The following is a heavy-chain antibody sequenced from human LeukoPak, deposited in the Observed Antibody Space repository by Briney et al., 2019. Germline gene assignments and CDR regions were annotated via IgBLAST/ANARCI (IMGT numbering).Heavy chain of an antibody. CDR1: GGSISSGGYY. CDR2: IYYSGST. V-gene: IGHV4-39*01. D-gene: IGHD2-2*01. Sequence: PSETLSLTCTVSGGSISSGGYYWTWIRQPPGKGLEWIGSIYYSGSTYYNPSLKSRVTRSVDTSKNQFSLKLSSVTAADTAVYYCARQTSGRDIVVVPASIAARQSAPLYYYYYMDVWGKGTTVTVSS. CDR3: ARQTSGRDIVVVPASIAARQSAPLYYYYYMDV. J-gene: IGHJ6*03.